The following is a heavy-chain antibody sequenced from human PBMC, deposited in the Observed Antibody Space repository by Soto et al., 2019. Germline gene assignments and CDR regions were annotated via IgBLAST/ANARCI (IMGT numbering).Heavy chain of an antibody. CDR3: ARLPRTTTSGTGTDF. CDR1: GGSISGDY. V-gene: IGHV4-39*01. CDR2: IYCSGRT. Sequence: QLQLQESGPGLVKPSETLSLTCTVSGGSISGDYWGWIRQPPGKGLERIATIYCSGRTFYNPSLESRVTIYVDTSRDQFALKLTSVTAADTAVYYCARLPRTTTSGTGTDFWGQGTLVTVSS. J-gene: IGHJ4*02. D-gene: IGHD6-13*01.